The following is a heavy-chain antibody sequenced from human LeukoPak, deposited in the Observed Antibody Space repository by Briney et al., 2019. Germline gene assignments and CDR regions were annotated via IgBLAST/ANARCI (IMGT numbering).Heavy chain of an antibody. D-gene: IGHD6-13*01. V-gene: IGHV4-39*07. J-gene: IGHJ4*02. CDR3: ARDDLGYSSS. Sequence: PSETLSLTCTVSGGSISSSSYYWGWIRQPPGKGLEWIGSIYYSGNTYYNPSLKSRVTLSVDTSKNQFSLKVSSVTAADTAVYYCARDDLGYSSSWGQGTLVTVSS. CDR2: IYYSGNT. CDR1: GGSISSSSYY.